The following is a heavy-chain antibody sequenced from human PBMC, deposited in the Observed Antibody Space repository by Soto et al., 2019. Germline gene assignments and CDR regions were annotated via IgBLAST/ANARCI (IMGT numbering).Heavy chain of an antibody. D-gene: IGHD6-19*01. CDR3: AKCSVGTVRSSGWCNWFDP. V-gene: IGHV3-23*01. CDR1: GFTFSSSA. CDR2: IRVGGGDT. J-gene: IGHJ5*02. Sequence: EVRLLESGGGLAQPGGSLRLSCAASGFTFSSSAMNWVRQARGKGPEWVSSIRVGGGDTFYADSVRGRFTVSRDISRNTLYLQMNSLRAEDTAIYYCAKCSVGTVRSSGWCNWFDPWGQGTLVTVSS.